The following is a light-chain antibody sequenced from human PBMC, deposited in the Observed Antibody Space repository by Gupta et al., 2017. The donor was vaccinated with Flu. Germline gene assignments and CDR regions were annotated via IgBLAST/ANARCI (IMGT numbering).Light chain of an antibody. Sequence: QSVLTQPPSASGTPGQRVTIPCSGASSNIGTTTVNWYQQLPGPAPKLLIYSNNQRPSGVPERFSASKSDTSASLAISGLQSEDEADYYCAAWDDSLNAYVFGTGTKVTVL. CDR3: AAWDDSLNAYV. V-gene: IGLV1-44*01. J-gene: IGLJ1*01. CDR2: SNN. CDR1: SSNIGTTT.